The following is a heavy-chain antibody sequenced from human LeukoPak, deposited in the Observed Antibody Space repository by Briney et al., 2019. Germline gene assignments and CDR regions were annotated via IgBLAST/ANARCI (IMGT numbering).Heavy chain of an antibody. CDR2: IYHSGST. J-gene: IGHJ4*02. CDR3: ARERKIGYSSSWYPDY. CDR1: GGSISSGGYS. D-gene: IGHD6-13*01. V-gene: IGHV4-30-2*01. Sequence: SETLSLTCAVSGGSISSGGYSWSWIRQPPEKGLEWIGYIYHSGSTYYNPSLKSRVTISVDRSKNQFSLKLGSVTAADTAVYYCARERKIGYSSSWYPDYWGQGTLVTVSS.